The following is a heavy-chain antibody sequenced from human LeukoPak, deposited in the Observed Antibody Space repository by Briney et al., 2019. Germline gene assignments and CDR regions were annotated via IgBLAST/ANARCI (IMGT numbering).Heavy chain of an antibody. CDR3: ARAQRGSGSYSYYYYGMDV. CDR1: GYTFTSYG. V-gene: IGHV1-18*01. CDR2: ISAYDGNT. J-gene: IGHJ6*02. D-gene: IGHD3-10*01. Sequence: ASVKVSCKASGYTFTSYGISWVRQAPGQGLEWMGWISAYDGNTNYAQKLQGRVTMTTDTSTSTAYMELRSLRSDDTAVYYCARAQRGSGSYSYYYYGMDVWGQGTTVTVSS.